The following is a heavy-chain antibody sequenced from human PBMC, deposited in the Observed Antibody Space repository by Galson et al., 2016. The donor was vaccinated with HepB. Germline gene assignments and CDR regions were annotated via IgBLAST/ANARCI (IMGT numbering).Heavy chain of an antibody. CDR2: VWYEGNNK. D-gene: IGHD5-24*01. V-gene: IGHV3-33*01. Sequence: SLRLSCAASGFTFSTYGMHWVRQAPGKGLEWVADVWYEGNNKYYADSVRARFSISRDDSKNPVYLQMNSLRAEDTAVYFCAREFAFEMGGDVWGQGTLVTVSS. CDR3: AREFAFEMGGDV. J-gene: IGHJ4*02. CDR1: GFTFSTYG.